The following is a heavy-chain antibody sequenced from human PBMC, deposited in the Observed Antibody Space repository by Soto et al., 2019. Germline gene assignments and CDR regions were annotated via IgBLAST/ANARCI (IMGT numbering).Heavy chain of an antibody. CDR2: IIPILGIA. D-gene: IGHD3-22*01. J-gene: IGHJ4*02. V-gene: IGHV1-69*02. Sequence: SVKVSCKTSGYSFPDYSINWVRQAPGQGLEWMGRIIPILGIANYAQKFQGRVTITADKSTSTAYMELSSLRSEDTAVYYCARHSSGYYQGFDYWGQGTLVTVSS. CDR1: GYSFPDYS. CDR3: ARHSSGYYQGFDY.